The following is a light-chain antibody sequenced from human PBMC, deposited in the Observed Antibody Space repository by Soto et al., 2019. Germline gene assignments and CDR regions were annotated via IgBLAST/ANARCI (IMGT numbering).Light chain of an antibody. CDR2: KAS. CDR1: QSISSW. J-gene: IGKJ1*01. Sequence: DIQMTQSASTLSASVGDRVTITCRASQSISSWLAWYQQKPGKAPKLLIYKASSLESGVPSRFSGSGSGTEFTLTISSLQPDDFATYYCQQHRTFGQGTKVDIK. V-gene: IGKV1-5*03. CDR3: QQHRT.